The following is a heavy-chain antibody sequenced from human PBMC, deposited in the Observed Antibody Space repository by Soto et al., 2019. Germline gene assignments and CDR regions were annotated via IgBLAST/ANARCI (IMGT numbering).Heavy chain of an antibody. CDR2: IKQDGSEK. Sequence: PGGSLRLSCAASGFTFSSYWMSWVRQAPGKGLEWVANIKQDGSEKYYVDSVKGRFTISRDNAKNSLYLQMNSLRAEDTAVYYCARVRLWYDFWSGYPSFDYWGQGTLVTGLL. CDR1: GFTFSSYW. J-gene: IGHJ4*02. D-gene: IGHD3-3*01. V-gene: IGHV3-7*03. CDR3: ARVRLWYDFWSGYPSFDY.